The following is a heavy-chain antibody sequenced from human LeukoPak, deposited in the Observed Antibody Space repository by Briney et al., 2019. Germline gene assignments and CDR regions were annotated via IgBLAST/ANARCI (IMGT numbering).Heavy chain of an antibody. J-gene: IGHJ6*02. D-gene: IGHD3-16*01. CDR3: ARGRGGSLPNYYYYGMDV. CDR1: GGSISSYY. Sequence: SETLSLTCTVSGGSISSYYWGWIRQPPGKGLEWIGYIYYSGSTNYNPSLKSRVTISVDTSKNQFSLNLSSVTAADTAVDYCARGRGGSLPNYYYYGMDVWGQGTTVTVSS. V-gene: IGHV4-59*01. CDR2: IYYSGST.